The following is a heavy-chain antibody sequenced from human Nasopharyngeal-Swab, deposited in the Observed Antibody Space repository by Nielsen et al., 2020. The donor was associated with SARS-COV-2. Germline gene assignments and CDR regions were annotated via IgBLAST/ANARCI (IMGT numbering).Heavy chain of an antibody. D-gene: IGHD5-18*01. CDR2: IYYSGST. J-gene: IGHJ4*02. CDR1: GGSISHYY. CDR3: ARVGGYSYGYGTDY. V-gene: IGHV4-59*01. Sequence: SETLSLTCTVSGGSISHYYWSWIRLPPGKGLEWIGYIYYSGSTNYNPSLKSRVTISVDTSKNQFSLKLSSVTAADTAVYYCARVGGYSYGYGTDYWGQGTLVTVSS.